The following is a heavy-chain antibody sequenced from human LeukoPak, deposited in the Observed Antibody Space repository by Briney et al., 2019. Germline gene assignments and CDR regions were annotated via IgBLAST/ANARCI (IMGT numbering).Heavy chain of an antibody. J-gene: IGHJ4*02. V-gene: IGHV4-39*07. CDR3: ARVNGVTMIVDY. Sequence: SETLSLTCTVSGGSISSSTYYWGWIRQPPGKGLEWIGSMYYSSGNTNYNPSLKSRVTISVDTSKNQFSLKLSSVTAADTAVYYCARVNGVTMIVDYWGQGTLVTVSS. D-gene: IGHD3-22*01. CDR1: GGSISSSTYY. CDR2: MYYSSGNT.